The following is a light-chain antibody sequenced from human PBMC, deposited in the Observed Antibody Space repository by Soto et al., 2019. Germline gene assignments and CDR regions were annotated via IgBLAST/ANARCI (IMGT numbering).Light chain of an antibody. Sequence: IVLTQSPATLSSFKGDRVSLSCRASQYINTRLAWYQHRPGQSPRLLIYQTSLRAAGIPARFSASGSGTDFTLTISDVQPEDFALYYCHQRQSWPRTFGQGTKVDIK. CDR3: HQRQSWPRT. CDR2: QTS. V-gene: IGKV3-11*01. J-gene: IGKJ1*01. CDR1: QYINTR.